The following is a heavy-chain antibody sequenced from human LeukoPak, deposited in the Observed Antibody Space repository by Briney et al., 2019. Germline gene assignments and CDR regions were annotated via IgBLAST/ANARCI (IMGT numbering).Heavy chain of an antibody. Sequence: GGSLRLSCAASGFTVSRNYMSCVRQAPGKGLEWVSVFYIDGNTYYADSVKGRFTISRDNSKNTVYLQMNSLKAEDTAVYYCARGDGYNFFDYWGQGTLVTVSS. D-gene: IGHD5-24*01. V-gene: IGHV3-66*01. J-gene: IGHJ4*02. CDR2: FYIDGNT. CDR1: GFTVSRNY. CDR3: ARGDGYNFFDY.